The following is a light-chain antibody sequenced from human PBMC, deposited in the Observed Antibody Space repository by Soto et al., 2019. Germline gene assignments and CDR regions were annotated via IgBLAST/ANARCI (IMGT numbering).Light chain of an antibody. J-gene: IGLJ1*01. CDR2: EVT. CDR1: SSNVGSYKL. CDR3: CSSGGSPTYV. Sequence: QSALTQPASVSGSPGQSITISCTGTSSNVGSYKLVSWYQQHPGKAPKLMIFEVTKRPSGVYNRFSGSKSGNTASLTISGLKVEDEADYYCCSSGGSPTYVFGTGTKLTVL. V-gene: IGLV2-23*02.